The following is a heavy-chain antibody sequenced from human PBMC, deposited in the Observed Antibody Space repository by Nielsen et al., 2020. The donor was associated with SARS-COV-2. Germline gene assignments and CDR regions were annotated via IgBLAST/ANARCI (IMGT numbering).Heavy chain of an antibody. D-gene: IGHD3-22*01. V-gene: IGHV3-30*19. CDR3: ARDGGSSGYSLYYFDY. J-gene: IGHJ4*02. Sequence: GESLKISCAASGFTFSSYGMHWVRQAPGKGLEWVAVISYDGSNKYYADSVKGRFTISRDNSKNTLYLQMNSLRAEDTAVYYCARDGGSSGYSLYYFDYWGQGTLVTVSS. CDR1: GFTFSSYG. CDR2: ISYDGSNK.